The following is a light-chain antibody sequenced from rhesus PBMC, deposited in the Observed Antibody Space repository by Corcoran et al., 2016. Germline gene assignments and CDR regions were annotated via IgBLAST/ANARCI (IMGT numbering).Light chain of an antibody. CDR3: LQYNSDPPT. V-gene: IGKV1-43*02. CDR2: AAT. CDR1: QGISTY. J-gene: IGKJ4*01. Sequence: DLQMTQSPSSLSASVGDRVTITCRASQGISTYLNWYQQKPGKAPKRLIYAATSLASGVPSRFSGSGSGTYFTVTISSLQPEDFATYFCLQYNSDPPTFGGGTKVEIK.